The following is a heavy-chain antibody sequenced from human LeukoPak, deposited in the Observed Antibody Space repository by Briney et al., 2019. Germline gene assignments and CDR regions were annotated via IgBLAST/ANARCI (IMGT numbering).Heavy chain of an antibody. CDR1: GDSTSKCY. J-gene: IGHJ5*02. CDR3: AIKVAGWFGP. D-gene: IGHD2-21*01. CDR2: IYRGST. V-gene: IGHV4-59*01. Sequence: SETLSLTCTVSGDSTSKCYWSWIRQSPGKGLEWIGYIYRGSTNYNPSLKSRVTISVDTSKNQFSLKLSSVTAADTAVYYCAIKVAGWFGPWGQGTLVTVSS.